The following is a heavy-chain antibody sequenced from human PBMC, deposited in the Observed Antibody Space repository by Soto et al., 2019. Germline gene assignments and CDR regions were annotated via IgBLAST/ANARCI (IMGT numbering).Heavy chain of an antibody. CDR1: CGSFSGYY. D-gene: IGHD3-9*01. Sequence: SETLSLTCAVYCGSFSGYYWSWIRQPPGKGLEWIGEINHSGSTNYNPSLKSRVTISVDTSKNQFSLKLSSVTAADTAVYYCARVIFFILVGEALYIFDSWARGTLVPVSA. V-gene: IGHV4-34*01. J-gene: IGHJ4*02. CDR3: ARVIFFILVGEALYIFDS. CDR2: INHSGST.